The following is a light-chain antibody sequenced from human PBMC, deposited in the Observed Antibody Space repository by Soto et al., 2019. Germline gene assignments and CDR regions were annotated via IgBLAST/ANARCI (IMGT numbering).Light chain of an antibody. J-gene: IGLJ1*01. CDR1: SSDVGSYNR. CDR2: EVS. CDR3: SSYTSSNTYV. Sequence: QSVLTQPPSVSGSPGQSVAISCTGTSSDVGSYNRVSWYQQPPGAAPKVMIYEVSNRPSGVPDRFSVSKSGNTASLTISGLQAEAEADYYCSSYTSSNTYVFGTGTKATVL. V-gene: IGLV2-18*02.